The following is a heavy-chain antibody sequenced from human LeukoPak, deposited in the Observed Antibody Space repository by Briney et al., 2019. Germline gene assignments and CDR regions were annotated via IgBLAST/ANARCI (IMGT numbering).Heavy chain of an antibody. CDR3: AREEVLRYFDWLPDEPYYYYYKDV. Sequence: PGGSLRLSCAASGFTFSSYWMSWVRQAPGKGLEWVANIKQDGSEKYYVDSVKGRFTVSRDNAKNSLYLQMNSLRAEDTAVYYCAREEVLRYFDWLPDEPYYYYYKDVWGKGTTVTISS. CDR2: IKQDGSEK. D-gene: IGHD3-9*01. J-gene: IGHJ6*03. V-gene: IGHV3-7*01. CDR1: GFTFSSYW.